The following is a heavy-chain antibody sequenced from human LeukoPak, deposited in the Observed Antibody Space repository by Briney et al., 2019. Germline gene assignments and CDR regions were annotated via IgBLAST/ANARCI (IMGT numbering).Heavy chain of an antibody. CDR3: ANNRLDCTNSACYTF. D-gene: IGHD2-8*01. J-gene: IGHJ4*02. CDR1: GFTFSTYA. CDR2: ITNSGGIT. V-gene: IGHV3-23*01. Sequence: PGGSLRLSCAASGFTFSTYAMTWVRQAPGKGLEWVSVITNSGGITYYAGSVKGRFTISRDNSKNTLYLQMNSLRAEDTAVYYCANNRLDCTNSACYTFWGQGTLVTVSS.